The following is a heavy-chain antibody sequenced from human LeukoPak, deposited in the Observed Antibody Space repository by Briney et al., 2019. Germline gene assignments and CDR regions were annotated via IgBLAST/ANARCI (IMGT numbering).Heavy chain of an antibody. V-gene: IGHV1-18*01. Sequence: ASVKVSCKASGYTFTSYGISWVRQAPGQGLEWMGWISAYNGNTNYAQKLQGRVTMTTDTSTSTACMELRSLRSDDTAVYYCARVVVDCSSTSCYARYLYYYGMDVWGQGTTVTVSS. CDR1: GYTFTSYG. J-gene: IGHJ6*02. CDR3: ARVVVDCSSTSCYARYLYYYGMDV. CDR2: ISAYNGNT. D-gene: IGHD2-2*01.